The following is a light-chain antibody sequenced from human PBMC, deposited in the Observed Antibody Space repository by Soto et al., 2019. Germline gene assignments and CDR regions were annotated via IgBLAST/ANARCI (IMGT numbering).Light chain of an antibody. V-gene: IGLV2-23*01. CDR1: ARDVGRYNL. Sequence: QSPLTQPASVSGSPGQSITISCTGSARDVGRYNLVSWYQQHPGKAPKLMIYEATKRPSGVSNRFSGSKSGNTASLTIAGLQAEDEADYYCSSHAGGGSVVFGGGTQLTVL. CDR3: SSHAGGGSVV. CDR2: EAT. J-gene: IGLJ7*01.